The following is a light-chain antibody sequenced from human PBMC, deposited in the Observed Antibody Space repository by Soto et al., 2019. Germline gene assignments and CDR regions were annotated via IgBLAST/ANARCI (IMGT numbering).Light chain of an antibody. CDR3: QQRSSWPQT. CDR2: DVS. Sequence: EIVLTQSPASLSLSPGERATLSCRASESIRNYLAWYQQRPGQPPRLLIYDVSNRATGSPARFSGSGSGTDFTLTINSLEPEDFAVYYCQQRSSWPQTFGQGTKLEIK. J-gene: IGKJ2*01. V-gene: IGKV3-11*01. CDR1: ESIRNY.